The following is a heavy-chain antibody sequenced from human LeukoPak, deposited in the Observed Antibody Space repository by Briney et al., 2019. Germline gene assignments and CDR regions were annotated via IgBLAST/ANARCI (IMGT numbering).Heavy chain of an antibody. CDR2: INPSGGST. D-gene: IGHD3-22*01. Sequence: ASVKVSCKASGYTFTRYYMHWVRQAPGQGLEWMGIINPSGGSTSYAQKFQGRVTMTRDTSTSTVYMELSSLRSDDTAVYYCARDRPDSSGYFYYFDYWGQGTLVTVSS. CDR1: GYTFTRYY. CDR3: ARDRPDSSGYFYYFDY. V-gene: IGHV1-46*01. J-gene: IGHJ4*02.